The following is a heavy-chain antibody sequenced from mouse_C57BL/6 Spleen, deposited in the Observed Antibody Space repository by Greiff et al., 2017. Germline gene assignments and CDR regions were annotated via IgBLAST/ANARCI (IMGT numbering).Heavy chain of an antibody. D-gene: IGHD2-3*01. CDR1: GYTFTSYW. J-gene: IGHJ3*01. Sequence: QVQLQQPGAELVRPGSSVKLSCKASGYTFTSYWMHWVKQRPIQGLEWIGNIDPSDSETHYNQKFKDKATLTVDKSSSTAYMQLSSLTSEDSAVYYCARDDDGYLFAYWGQGTLVTVSA. V-gene: IGHV1-52*01. CDR2: IDPSDSET. CDR3: ARDDDGYLFAY.